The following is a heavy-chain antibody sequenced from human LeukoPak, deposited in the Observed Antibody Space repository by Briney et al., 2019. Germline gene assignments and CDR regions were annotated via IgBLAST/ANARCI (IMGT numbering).Heavy chain of an antibody. D-gene: IGHD5-18*01. J-gene: IGHJ4*02. Sequence: SETLSLTCAVYGGSFSGYYWSWIRQPPGKGLEWIGGINHSGSTNYNPSLKSRVTISVDTSKNQFSLNLSSETAADTAVYYCARREGDTSMVRSFDYWGQGTLVTVSS. CDR2: INHSGST. CDR3: ARREGDTSMVRSFDY. CDR1: GGSFSGYY. V-gene: IGHV4-34*01.